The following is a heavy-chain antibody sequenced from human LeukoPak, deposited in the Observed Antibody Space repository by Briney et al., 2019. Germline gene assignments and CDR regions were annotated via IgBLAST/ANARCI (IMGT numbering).Heavy chain of an antibody. V-gene: IGHV3-33*06. Sequence: PGRSLRLSCAASGFTFSSYGIHWVRQAPGKGLEWVAIIWYDGSNKYYADSVKGRFTISRDNSKNTLYLQMNSLRAEDTAVYYCAKDQDPRKSGQDEYCQYGGQGTLVTVSS. D-gene: IGHD3-3*01. CDR2: IWYDGSNK. CDR3: AKDQDPRKSGQDEYCQY. CDR1: GFTFSSYG. J-gene: IGHJ1*01.